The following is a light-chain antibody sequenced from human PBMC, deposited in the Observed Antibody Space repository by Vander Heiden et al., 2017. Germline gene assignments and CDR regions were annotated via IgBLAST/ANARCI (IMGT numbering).Light chain of an antibody. CDR2: GVS. J-gene: IGLJ3*02. CDR3: SSYSSSSTLVV. Sequence: QSALTQPASVSGSPAQSITISCTGTSSDVGDYNQVSWYQQHPGKAPKLLIYGVSNRPSGVSHRFSGSKSGNTASLTISGLQAEDEADYYCSSYSSSSTLVVFGGGTELTVL. CDR1: SSDVGDYNQ. V-gene: IGLV2-14*03.